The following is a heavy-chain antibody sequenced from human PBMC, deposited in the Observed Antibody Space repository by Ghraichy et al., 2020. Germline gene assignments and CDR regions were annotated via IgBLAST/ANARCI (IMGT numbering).Heavy chain of an antibody. D-gene: IGHD3-22*01. CDR1: GFTFRTSG. Sequence: GSLRLSCATSGFTFRTSGMHWVRQALGKGLEWAAFIRSDGSETHYVSSVKGRFTISRDNSKDTVYLQMNSLTVEDTATYYCVRDGPHYDLDYWGQGTLVTVSA. CDR2: IRSDGSET. CDR3: VRDGPHYDLDY. J-gene: IGHJ4*02. V-gene: IGHV3-30*02.